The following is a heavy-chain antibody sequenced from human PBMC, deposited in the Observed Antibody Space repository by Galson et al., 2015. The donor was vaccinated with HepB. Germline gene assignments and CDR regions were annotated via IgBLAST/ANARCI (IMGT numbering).Heavy chain of an antibody. V-gene: IGHV1-18*04. CDR3: ARDRSHSLDF. Sequence: SVKVSCKAAGYTFTSNGISWVRQASGRGIEWVGWISANSGRTTYAWRLLGRLTLTTDTSTSTAYMELRSLRSDDTAIYYCARDRSHSLDFWGQGTLVTVSS. CDR1: GYTFTSNG. D-gene: IGHD2-15*01. CDR2: ISANSGRT. J-gene: IGHJ4*02.